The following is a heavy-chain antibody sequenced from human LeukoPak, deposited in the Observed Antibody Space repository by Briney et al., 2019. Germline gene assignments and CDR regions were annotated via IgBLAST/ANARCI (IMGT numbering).Heavy chain of an antibody. D-gene: IGHD3-22*01. CDR3: ARDWLRMFDSSGPFDF. CDR2: IFHSGNT. J-gene: IGHJ4*02. CDR1: GYSISSGFY. V-gene: IGHV4-38-2*02. Sequence: PSETLSLTCTISGYSISSGFYWGWIRQPPGKGLEWIGIIFHSGNTFYNPSLKSRATLSVDTSKNQVSLELNSVAAADTAVYYCARDWLRMFDSSGPFDFWGQGILVTVSS.